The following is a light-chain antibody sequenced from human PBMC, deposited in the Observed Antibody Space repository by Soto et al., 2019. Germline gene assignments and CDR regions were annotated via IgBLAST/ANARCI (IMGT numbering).Light chain of an antibody. V-gene: IGLV6-57*04. CDR1: SGSIASKY. CDR2: EDD. Sequence: NFMLTQPHSVSESPGKTVTISCTRTSGSIASKYVQWFQQRPGSAPTTVIYEDDQRPSGVPDRFSGSVDSSSNSASLTISGLQTEDEADYYCQSYDTDTVVFGGGTKVTVL. J-gene: IGLJ2*01. CDR3: QSYDTDTVV.